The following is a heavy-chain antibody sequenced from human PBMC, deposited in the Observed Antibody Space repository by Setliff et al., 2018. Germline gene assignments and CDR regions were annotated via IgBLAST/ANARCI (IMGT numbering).Heavy chain of an antibody. J-gene: IGHJ6*02. Sequence: ASVKVSCKASGYTFTNYGVTWVRQAPGQGLEWMGIINPSGGSTSYAQKFQGRVTMTRDTSTSTVYMELSSLRSEDTAVYYCARDWNADSGSYDYYYGMDVWGQGTTVTVSS. CDR1: GYTFTNYG. D-gene: IGHD1-26*01. CDR3: ARDWNADSGSYDYYYGMDV. CDR2: INPSGGST. V-gene: IGHV1-46*01.